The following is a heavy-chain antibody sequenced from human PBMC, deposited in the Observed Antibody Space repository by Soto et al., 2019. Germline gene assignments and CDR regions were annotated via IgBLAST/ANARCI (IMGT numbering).Heavy chain of an antibody. Sequence: PSETLSLTCGVSGYSITSGFYWGWVRQSPGKGLEWIGSISYSAKTFYNPSLASRLSIEVDTSMNQFSLRLTSVTAADTALYYCTRGAGAPWVRFDSWGQGTLVTVSS. CDR2: ISYSAKT. D-gene: IGHD3-22*01. V-gene: IGHV4-38-2*01. CDR3: TRGAGAPWVRFDS. J-gene: IGHJ4*02. CDR1: GYSITSGFY.